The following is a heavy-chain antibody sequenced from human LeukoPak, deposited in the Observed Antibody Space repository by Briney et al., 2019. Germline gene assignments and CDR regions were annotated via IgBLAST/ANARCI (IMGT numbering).Heavy chain of an antibody. D-gene: IGHD2-8*02. J-gene: IGHJ5*02. CDR3: GRDFAGGSGAEGP. CDR1: GFTFGSYT. Sequence: GGSLRLSCAASGFTFGSYTMNWVRQAPGKGLEWVSSISPSGSSTWNADSVKGRFTISRDNAENSVYLQMNSLRAEDTAIYYCGRDFAGGSGAEGPWGQGILITVSS. V-gene: IGHV3-21*06. CDR2: ISPSGSST.